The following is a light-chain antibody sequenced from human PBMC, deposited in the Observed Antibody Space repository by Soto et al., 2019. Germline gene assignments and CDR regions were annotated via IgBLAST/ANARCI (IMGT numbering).Light chain of an antibody. V-gene: IGKV3-11*01. J-gene: IGKJ5*01. CDR3: QQRGDWPPIT. CDR1: ESVSTN. CDR2: GAS. Sequence: EIEMTQSPATLSLAPGERVTLSFRASESVSTNLAWYQQKAGQAPRLLIYGASTRATGIPARFSGSGSGTDFILTINSLEPEDFAVYYCQQRGDWPPITFGQGTRLEIK.